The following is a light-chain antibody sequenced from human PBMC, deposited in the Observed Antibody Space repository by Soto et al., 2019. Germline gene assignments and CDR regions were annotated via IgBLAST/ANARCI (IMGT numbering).Light chain of an antibody. CDR3: QQYNSYPRT. CDR1: QSIRSC. J-gene: IGKJ1*01. CDR2: KAS. Sequence: SRCSPYHYMGDRVTIPCRASQSIRSCLAWYQQKPGKAPKVLIYKASSLDTGAPSRFSGSGSGTEFTLTISSLQPEDFATYHCQQYNSYPRTFGQGTKVDI. V-gene: IGKV1-5*03.